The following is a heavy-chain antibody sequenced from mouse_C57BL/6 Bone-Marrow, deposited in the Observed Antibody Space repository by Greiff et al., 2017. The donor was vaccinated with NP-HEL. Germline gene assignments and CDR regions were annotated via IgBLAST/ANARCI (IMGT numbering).Heavy chain of an antibody. CDR3: ASWIYYGNYGYVDV. D-gene: IGHD2-1*01. CDR2: SDPSDSYT. V-gene: IGHV1-69*01. CDR1: GYTFTSYW. Sequence: VQLQQPGAELVMPGASVKLSCKASGYTFTSYWMHWVKQRPGQGLEWIGESDPSDSYTNYNQKFKGNSTLTVDKSSSTAYMQLSSLTSEDSAVYDCASWIYYGNYGYVDVWGTGTTVTVSS. J-gene: IGHJ1*03.